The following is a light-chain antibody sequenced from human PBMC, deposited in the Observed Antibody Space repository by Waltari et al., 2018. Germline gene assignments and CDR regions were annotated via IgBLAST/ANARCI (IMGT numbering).Light chain of an antibody. CDR1: SSAVGSNNT. CDR3: CSYAGSSTYV. J-gene: IGLJ1*01. V-gene: IGLV2-23*01. Sequence: QSALTQPAPVSGSPGQSITIPCTGTSSAVGSNNTVPWYQPHPGKAPKLMIYEGSKRPSGVSNRFSGSKSGNTASLTISGLQAEDEADYYCCSYAGSSTYVFGTGTKVTVL. CDR2: EGS.